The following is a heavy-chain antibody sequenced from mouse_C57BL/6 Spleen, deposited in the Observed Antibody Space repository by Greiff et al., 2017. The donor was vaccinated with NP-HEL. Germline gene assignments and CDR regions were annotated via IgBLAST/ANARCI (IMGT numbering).Heavy chain of an antibody. Sequence: VQLVESGPELVKPGASVKISCKASGYAFSSSWMNWVKQRPGKGLEWIGRIYPGDGDTNYNGKFKGKATLTADKSSSTAYMQLSSLTSEDSAVYFCARERDGSSGMDYWGQGTSVTVSS. J-gene: IGHJ4*01. V-gene: IGHV1-82*01. CDR1: GYAFSSSW. CDR2: IYPGDGDT. CDR3: ARERDGSSGMDY. D-gene: IGHD1-1*01.